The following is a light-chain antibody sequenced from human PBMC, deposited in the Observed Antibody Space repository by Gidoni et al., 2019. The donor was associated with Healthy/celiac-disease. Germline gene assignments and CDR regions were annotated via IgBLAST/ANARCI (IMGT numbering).Light chain of an antibody. CDR3: QQYGSSPLT. Sequence: EIVLTQSPGPLSLSPGERATLSCRASQSVSSSYLAWYQQKPGQAPRLPIYGASSRATGIPDRFSGSGSGTDFTLTISRLEPEDFAVYYCQQYGSSPLTFGGGTKVEIK. CDR2: GAS. CDR1: QSVSSSY. V-gene: IGKV3-20*01. J-gene: IGKJ4*01.